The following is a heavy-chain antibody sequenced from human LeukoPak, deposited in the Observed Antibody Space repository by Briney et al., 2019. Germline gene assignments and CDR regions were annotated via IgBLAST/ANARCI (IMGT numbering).Heavy chain of an antibody. CDR3: ARTVKWLSPHFDY. J-gene: IGHJ4*02. CDR1: GFTLSSYA. CDR2: ISYDENKK. V-gene: IGHV3-30-3*01. D-gene: IGHD3-22*01. Sequence: GGSLRLSCAAFGFTLSSYAMHWVRQAPGKGLEWVTFISYDENKKYYADSVKGRFTVSRDNSKNTLYLQMNSLRTDDTAVYYCARTVKWLSPHFDYWGQGTLVTVSS.